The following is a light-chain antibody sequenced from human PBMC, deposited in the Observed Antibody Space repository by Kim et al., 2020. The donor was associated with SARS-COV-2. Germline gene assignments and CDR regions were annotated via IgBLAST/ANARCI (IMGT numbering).Light chain of an antibody. CDR3: QRSYGTPPT. CDR1: QSISNY. Sequence: DIQMTQSPSSLSASVGDRVTITCRASQSISNYFNWYQQKSGKAPRILIYAASSLQSGVPSRFSGSGSGTDFTLIISSLQPEDFATYYCQRSYGTPPTFGLGTKVDIK. CDR2: AAS. J-gene: IGKJ1*01. V-gene: IGKV1-39*01.